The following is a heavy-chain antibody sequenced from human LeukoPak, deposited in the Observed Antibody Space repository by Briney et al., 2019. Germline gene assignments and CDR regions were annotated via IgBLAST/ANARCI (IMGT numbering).Heavy chain of an antibody. V-gene: IGHV1-2*02. CDR2: INPNSGGT. CDR1: GYTFTGYY. D-gene: IGHD3-10*01. CDR3: ARTYYYGSGSYYNVFFYGMDV. Sequence: ASVKVSCKASGYTFTGYYMDWVRQAPGQGLEWMGWINPNSGGTNYAQKFQGRVTMTRDTSISTAYMELSRLRSDDTAVYYCARTYYYGSGSYYNVFFYGMDVWGQGTTVTVSS. J-gene: IGHJ6*02.